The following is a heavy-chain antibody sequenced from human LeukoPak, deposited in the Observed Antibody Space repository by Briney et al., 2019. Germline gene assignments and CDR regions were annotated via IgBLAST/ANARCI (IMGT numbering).Heavy chain of an antibody. D-gene: IGHD3-22*01. CDR3: AREPDYYDSSGVDY. CDR1: GFTFSSYG. V-gene: IGHV3-33*01. J-gene: IGHJ4*02. CDR2: IWYDGSNK. Sequence: PGGSLRLSCAASGFTFSSYGMHWVRQAPGKGLEWVAVIWYDGSNKYYADSVKGRFTISRDNSKNTLYLQMYSLRAEDAAVYYCAREPDYYDSSGVDYWGQGTLVTVSS.